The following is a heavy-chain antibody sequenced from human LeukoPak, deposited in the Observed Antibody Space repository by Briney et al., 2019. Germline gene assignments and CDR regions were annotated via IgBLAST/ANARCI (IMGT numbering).Heavy chain of an antibody. J-gene: IGHJ4*02. CDR3: AKAENGLDY. Sequence: GGSLRLSCEASGLTFSSYAMSWVRQAPGKGLEWVSSITGSGGSTYYADSVKGRFSISRDNSKNTLYLQMNSLRAEDTAVYCCAKAENGLDYWGQGTLVTVSS. CDR1: GLTFSSYA. V-gene: IGHV3-23*01. D-gene: IGHD2-8*01. CDR2: ITGSGGST.